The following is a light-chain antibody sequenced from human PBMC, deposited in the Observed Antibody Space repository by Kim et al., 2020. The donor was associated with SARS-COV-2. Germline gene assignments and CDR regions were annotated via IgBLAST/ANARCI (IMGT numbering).Light chain of an antibody. CDR2: GAS. V-gene: IGKV3-15*01. CDR3: QQYDDWST. Sequence: EILMTQSPATLSVSPGERATLSCRASQSVSSNLAWYQQKFGQAPRLLVYGASTRATGIPGRFSGSGSGTEFTLTISSLQSEDSAVYYCQQYDDWSTFGQGTRLEIK. J-gene: IGKJ5*01. CDR1: QSVSSN.